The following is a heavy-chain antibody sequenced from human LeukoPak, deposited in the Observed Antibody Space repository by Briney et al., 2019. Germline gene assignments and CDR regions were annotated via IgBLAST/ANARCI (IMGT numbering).Heavy chain of an antibody. CDR1: GFTFSDYY. CDR2: ISSSGSTI. CDR3: AREKENTQEAGYYMDV. V-gene: IGHV3-11*01. D-gene: IGHD6-19*01. Sequence: PGGSLRLSCAASGFTFSDYYMSWIRQAPGKGLEWVSYISSSGSTIYYADSVKGRFTISRDNAKNSLYLQMNSLRAEDTAVYYCAREKENTQEAGYYMDVWGKGTTVTVSS. J-gene: IGHJ6*03.